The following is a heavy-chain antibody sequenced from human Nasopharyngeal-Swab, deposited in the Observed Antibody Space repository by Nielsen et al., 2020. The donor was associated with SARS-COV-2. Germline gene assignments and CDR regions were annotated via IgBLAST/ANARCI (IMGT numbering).Heavy chain of an antibody. CDR3: ARDPDTSLKVDV. V-gene: IGHV3-11*01. J-gene: IGHJ4*02. D-gene: IGHD5-18*01. CDR2: ISATGRPL. CDR1: GFTFSDHQ. Sequence: GESLKISCAASGFTFSDHQMSWIRQASGKRLEWIAFISATGRPLYYADSVKGRFTISRDNAKDSLYLQMNSLRAEDTAVYYCARDPDTSLKVDVGGQGTRVTVSS.